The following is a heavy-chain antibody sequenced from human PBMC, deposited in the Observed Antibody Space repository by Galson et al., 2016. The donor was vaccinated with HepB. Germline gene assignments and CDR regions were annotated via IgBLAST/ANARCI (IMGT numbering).Heavy chain of an antibody. CDR2: SYYTGST. V-gene: IGHV4-39*01. Sequence: SETLSLTCTVSGASSRISNYYWGWIRQPPGKGLEWLGSSYYTGSTYYNPSLMSRLTISVEPSERQFSLRLTSVTAADTSVYFCARHGPDSVSSFYFYGLDGWGPGATVIVSS. J-gene: IGHJ6*02. CDR3: ARHGPDSVSSFYFYGLDG. D-gene: IGHD6-6*01. CDR1: GASSRISNYY.